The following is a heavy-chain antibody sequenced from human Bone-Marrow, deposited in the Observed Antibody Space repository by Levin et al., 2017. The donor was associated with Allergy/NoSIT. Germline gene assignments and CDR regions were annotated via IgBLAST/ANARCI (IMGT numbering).Heavy chain of an antibody. Sequence: GGSLRLSCAASGFSFSNSWMNWVRQAPGKGLEWVANMNGDGNEKSYVDSVKARFTISRDNAKNSLYLQMNSLRAEDTAVYYCARDFSTQYSSGWFYAFDIWGQGTLVTVSS. CDR1: GFSFSNSW. CDR3: ARDFSTQYSSGWFYAFDI. V-gene: IGHV3-7*01. J-gene: IGHJ3*02. D-gene: IGHD6-19*01. CDR2: MNGDGNEK.